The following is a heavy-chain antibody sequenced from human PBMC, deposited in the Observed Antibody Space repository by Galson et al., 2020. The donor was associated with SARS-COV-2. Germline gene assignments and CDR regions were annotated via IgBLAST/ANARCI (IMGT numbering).Heavy chain of an antibody. Sequence: GGSLRLSCKGSGYSFTSYWIGWVRQMPGKGLEWLGIIYPGDSDTRYSPSFQGQVTISADKSISTAYLQWSSLKASDTAMYYCARTRSGDTAMVDFDYWGQGTLVTVSS. CDR2: IYPGDSDT. CDR1: GYSFTSYW. V-gene: IGHV5-51*01. J-gene: IGHJ4*02. D-gene: IGHD5-18*01. CDR3: ARTRSGDTAMVDFDY.